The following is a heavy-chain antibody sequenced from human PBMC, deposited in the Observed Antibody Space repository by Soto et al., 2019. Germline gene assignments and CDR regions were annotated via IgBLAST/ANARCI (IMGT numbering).Heavy chain of an antibody. CDR2: ISYDGNDK. CDR3: AKEFPGALWLFPSRPNWLDA. Sequence: GGSMRLSCRSAEFNFGSYSRHWVRKAPGKGLEKVAFISYDGNDKYYADSVKGRFTISRDNSKNTLYLQMNSLRVEDTAIYYCAKEFPGALWLFPSRPNWLDAWGQGALVTVSS. V-gene: IGHV3-30-3*01. CDR1: EFNFGSYS. J-gene: IGHJ5*02. D-gene: IGHD3-10*01.